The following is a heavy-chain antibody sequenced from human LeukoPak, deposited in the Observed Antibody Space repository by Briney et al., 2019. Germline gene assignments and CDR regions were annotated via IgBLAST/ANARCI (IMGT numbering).Heavy chain of an antibody. CDR3: ARDRPGRYCSSTRCYMASPFVP. Sequence: GASVKVSCKASRGTFHNYAISWVRQAPAPGREWMGGIIPILCTANYAQKLQGRVTITADEFTSTAYMELSSLRSEDTAVYYCARDRPGRYCSSTRCYMASPFVPWGEGSLVTVSS. D-gene: IGHD2-2*02. V-gene: IGHV1-69*13. J-gene: IGHJ5*02. CDR1: RGTFHNYA. CDR2: IIPILCTA.